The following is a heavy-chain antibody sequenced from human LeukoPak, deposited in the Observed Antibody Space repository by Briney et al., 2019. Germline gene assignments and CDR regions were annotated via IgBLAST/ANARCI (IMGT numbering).Heavy chain of an antibody. V-gene: IGHV4-59*08. CDR2: AYSSGHT. CDR3: ARHPFATPFDY. D-gene: IGHD2-15*01. CDR1: GGSISDNY. J-gene: IGHJ4*02. Sequence: SETLSLTCTVSGGSISDNYWSWIRQPPGKGLEWIGYAYSSGHTNYNSSLKSRVTMSSDTSKSQFSLRLSSVTAADTALYFCARHPFATPFDYWGPGTLVTVSS.